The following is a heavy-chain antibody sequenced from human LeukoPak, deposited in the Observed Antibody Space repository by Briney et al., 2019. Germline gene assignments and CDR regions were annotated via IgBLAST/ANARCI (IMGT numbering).Heavy chain of an antibody. Sequence: SETLSLTCSVSGGSINSYYWTWIRQPPGKGLGWIGHIYSTGSTVYNPSLKSRVTISIDGSKNQFSLKLSSVTAADTAVYSCARLKGTAMVDYWGQGTLVTVSS. CDR1: GGSINSYY. D-gene: IGHD5-18*01. J-gene: IGHJ4*02. V-gene: IGHV4-59*13. CDR2: IYSTGST. CDR3: ARLKGTAMVDY.